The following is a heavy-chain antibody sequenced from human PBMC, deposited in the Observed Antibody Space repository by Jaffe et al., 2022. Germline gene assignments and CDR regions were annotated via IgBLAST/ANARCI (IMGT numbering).Heavy chain of an antibody. Sequence: EVQLVQSGAEVKKPGESLKISCKGSGHSFSSYWIAWVRQMPGKGLEWMGVIYPGDSDTRYSPSFQGQVIISVDKSISTAYLQWSSLQASDTAMYYCVRPDRNADYYWGQGTLVTVTS. CDR2: IYPGDSDT. D-gene: IGHD4-17*01. V-gene: IGHV5-51*03. CDR1: GHSFSSYW. J-gene: IGHJ4*02. CDR3: VRPDRNADYY.